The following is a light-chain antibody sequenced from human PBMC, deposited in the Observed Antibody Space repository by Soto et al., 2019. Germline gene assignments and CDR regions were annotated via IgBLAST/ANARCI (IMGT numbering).Light chain of an antibody. J-gene: IGKJ4*01. CDR3: QQSYSTPLT. CDR2: AAS. CDR1: QSISSY. V-gene: IGKV1-39*01. Sequence: DIQMTQSPSSLSASVGDRVTITCRASQSISSYLNWYQQKPGKAPKLLIYAASSLQSGGPSRFSGSGSGTDFTLTISSLQPEDFATYECQQSYSTPLTFGGGTKVEIK.